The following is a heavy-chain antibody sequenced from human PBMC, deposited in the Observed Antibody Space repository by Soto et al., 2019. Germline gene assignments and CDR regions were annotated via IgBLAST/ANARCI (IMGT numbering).Heavy chain of an antibody. CDR2: INAGNGNT. V-gene: IGHV1-3*01. D-gene: IGHD2-15*01. Sequence: ASVKVSFKASGYTFTSYAMHWVRQAPGQRLEWMGWINAGNGNTKYSQKCQGRVTITRDTSASTAYMELSSLRSEDTAVYYCASDGGTGGDMEFGYWGQGTPVTVSS. CDR3: ASDGGTGGDMEFGY. CDR1: GYTFTSYA. J-gene: IGHJ4*02.